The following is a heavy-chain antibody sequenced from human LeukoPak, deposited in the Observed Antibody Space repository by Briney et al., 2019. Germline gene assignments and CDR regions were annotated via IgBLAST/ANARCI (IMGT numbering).Heavy chain of an antibody. V-gene: IGHV1-46*01. D-gene: IGHD6-19*01. CDR3: ARDGAVAYKVGYYFDY. CDR1: GYTFTSYY. J-gene: IGHJ4*02. Sequence: GASVKVSCKASGYTFTSYYMHWVRQAPGQGLEWMGIINPSGGSTSYAQKFQGRVTMTRDTSTSTVYLELSSLRSEDTAVYYWARDGAVAYKVGYYFDYWGQGTLVTVSS. CDR2: INPSGGST.